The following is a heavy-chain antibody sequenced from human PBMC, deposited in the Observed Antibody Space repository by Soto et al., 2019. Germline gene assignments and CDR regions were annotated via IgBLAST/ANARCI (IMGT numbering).Heavy chain of an antibody. CDR2: IYHGGST. Sequence: QLQLQESGPGLVKPSETLSLSCTVSGGSISSGTYYWGWIREPPGEGLEWIGSIYHGGSTNYNPSLKSRVTISVDTSKNQFSLKLSSVTAADTAVYYCARRRYCGGDCYSFDYWGQGTLVTVSS. D-gene: IGHD2-21*02. J-gene: IGHJ4*02. V-gene: IGHV4-39*01. CDR1: GGSISSGTYY. CDR3: ARRRYCGGDCYSFDY.